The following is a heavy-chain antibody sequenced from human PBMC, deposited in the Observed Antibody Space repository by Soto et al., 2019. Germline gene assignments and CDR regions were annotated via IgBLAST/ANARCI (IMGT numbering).Heavy chain of an antibody. CDR3: ARGPPPGSADY. J-gene: IGHJ4*02. V-gene: IGHV1-69*12. CDR2: IIPIFGTA. Sequence: QVQLVQSGAEVKKPGSSVKVSCKASGGTFSSYAISWVRQAPGQGLEWMGGIIPIFGTANYAQKFQGRVTITXXXXXSTAYMEXXSLXXEDTAVYYCARGPPPGSADYWGQGTLVTVSS. CDR1: GGTFSSYA.